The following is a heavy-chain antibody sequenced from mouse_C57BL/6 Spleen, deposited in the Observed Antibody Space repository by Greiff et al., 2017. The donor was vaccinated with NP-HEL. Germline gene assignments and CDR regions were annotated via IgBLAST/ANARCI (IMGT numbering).Heavy chain of an antibody. CDR3: ARDSSGYGFAY. J-gene: IGHJ3*01. Sequence: QVQLQQPGAELVRPESSVKLSCKASGYTFTSYWMDWVKQRPGQGLEWIGNIYPSDSETHYNQKFKDKATLTVDKSSSTAYMQLSSLTSEDSAVYYCARDSSGYGFAYWGQGTLVTVSA. CDR1: GYTFTSYW. CDR2: IYPSDSET. D-gene: IGHD3-2*02. V-gene: IGHV1-61*01.